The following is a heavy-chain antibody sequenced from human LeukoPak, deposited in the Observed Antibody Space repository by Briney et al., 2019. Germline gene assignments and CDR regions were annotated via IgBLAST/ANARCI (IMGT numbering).Heavy chain of an antibody. V-gene: IGHV1-18*01. Sequence: ASVKVSCKASGYTFTSYGISWVRQAPGQGLEWMGWISAYNGNTNYAQKLQGRVTMTTDTSTSTAYMELRSLRSDDTAVYYCARDYYDSSPEPNYYYYGMDVWGQGTTVTVSS. CDR2: ISAYNGNT. CDR1: GYTFTSYG. J-gene: IGHJ6*02. D-gene: IGHD3-22*01. CDR3: ARDYYDSSPEPNYYYYGMDV.